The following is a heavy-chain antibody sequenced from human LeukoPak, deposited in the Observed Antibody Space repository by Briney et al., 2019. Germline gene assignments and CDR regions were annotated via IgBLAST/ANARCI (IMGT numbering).Heavy chain of an antibody. Sequence: PSDTLSLTCTVSDGSISRNYWTWTRQPPGKGLEWIGQIHYSGKADYNPSLRSRFTISVDTSKNPMFLKLSSVTAADTAIYYCARFGVYYDMDVWGQGNTVTVSS. CDR1: DGSISRNY. CDR2: IHYSGKA. V-gene: IGHV4-59*07. D-gene: IGHD3-16*01. J-gene: IGHJ6*02. CDR3: ARFGVYYDMDV.